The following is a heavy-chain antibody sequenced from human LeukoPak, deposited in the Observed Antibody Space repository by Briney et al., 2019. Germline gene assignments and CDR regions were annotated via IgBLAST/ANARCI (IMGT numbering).Heavy chain of an antibody. J-gene: IGHJ4*02. V-gene: IGHV3-30*18. CDR1: GFTFSSNG. CDR3: AKGPRPYYYDSSGYHRSDFNFDY. Sequence: GGSLRLSCAASGFTFSSNGMHWVRQAPGKGLEWVAVISYDGSNKYYADSVKGRFTISRDNSKNTLYLQMNSLRAEDTAVYYCAKGPRPYYYDSSGYHRSDFNFDYWGQGTLVTVSS. CDR2: ISYDGSNK. D-gene: IGHD3-22*01.